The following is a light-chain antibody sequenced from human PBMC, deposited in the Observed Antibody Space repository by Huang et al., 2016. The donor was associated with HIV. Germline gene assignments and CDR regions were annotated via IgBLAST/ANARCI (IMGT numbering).Light chain of an antibody. CDR2: KST. V-gene: IGKV1-5*03. Sequence: DIQMTQSPSTLSASVGYRVTITCRASQIIRYWLAWYQQKPGKAPNLLSDKSTSLQSGGPSRFSGSGSGTEFTLTISSLQPDDFASYYCQQYHSYSWTFGQGTKVEIK. J-gene: IGKJ1*01. CDR1: QIIRYW. CDR3: QQYHSYSWT.